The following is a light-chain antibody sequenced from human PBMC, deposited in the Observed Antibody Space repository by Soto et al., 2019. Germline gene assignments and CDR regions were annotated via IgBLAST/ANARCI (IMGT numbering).Light chain of an antibody. J-gene: IGKJ1*01. CDR2: WAS. Sequence: DIVMTQSPDSLAVSLGERATINCKSSQALLHGSNYVAWYQQKPGQPPELLIYWASTRESGVPDRFSGSGSGTDFTLTIGSLQAEDVAVYYCQQYYTTPVTFGPGTKVEIK. CDR1: QALLHGSNY. V-gene: IGKV4-1*01. CDR3: QQYYTTPVT.